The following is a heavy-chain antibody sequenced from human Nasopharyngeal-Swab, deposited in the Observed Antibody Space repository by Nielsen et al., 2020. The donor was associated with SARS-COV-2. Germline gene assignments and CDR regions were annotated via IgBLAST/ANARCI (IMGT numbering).Heavy chain of an antibody. V-gene: IGHV3-15*01. D-gene: IGHD2-2*01. CDR2: IKSKTDGSTR. CDR1: GFTCTTVW. CDR3: AGRDCSGTRCYAYTPSNSGVYHYYYMDV. Sequence: GGSLRLSCAASGFTCTTVWMSWVRQVPGKGLEWVGRIKSKTDGSTRDYAVPVKGRFTIFRDDSKQTVSLQMDSLKPEDTGVYYCAGRDCSGTRCYAYTPSNSGVYHYYYMDVWGKGTTVTVSS. J-gene: IGHJ6*03.